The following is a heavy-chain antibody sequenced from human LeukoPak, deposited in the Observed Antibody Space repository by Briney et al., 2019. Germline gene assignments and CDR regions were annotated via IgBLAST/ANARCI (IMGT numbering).Heavy chain of an antibody. CDR1: GGSFSGYY. CDR2: INHSGST. D-gene: IGHD3-22*01. CDR3: ARGRDYYDSSGGY. Sequence: SETQSLTCAVYGGSFSGYYWSWIRQPPGKGLEWIGEINHSGSTNYNPSLKSRVTISVDTSKNQFSLKLSSVTAADTAVYYCARGRDYYDSSGGYWGQGTLVTVSS. J-gene: IGHJ4*02. V-gene: IGHV4-34*01.